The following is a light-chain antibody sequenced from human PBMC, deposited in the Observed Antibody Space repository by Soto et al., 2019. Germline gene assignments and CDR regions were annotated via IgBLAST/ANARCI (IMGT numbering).Light chain of an antibody. J-gene: IGKJ1*01. CDR1: QSVSSRF. CDR2: GAS. CDR3: QQYGSSPWT. V-gene: IGKV3-20*01. Sequence: EGVVSQSPGTQSLSRGERATRCCRASQSVSSRFLAWYQQKPGQAPRLLIFGASSRATGIPDRFRGSGSGTDFTLTISRLEPEDFAVYYCQQYGSSPWTFGQGTKVDIK.